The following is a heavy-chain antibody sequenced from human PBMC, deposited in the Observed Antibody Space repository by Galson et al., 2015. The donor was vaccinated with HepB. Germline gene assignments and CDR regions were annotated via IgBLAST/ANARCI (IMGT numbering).Heavy chain of an antibody. CDR3: AQDLTYSYGSGSYFVGMDV. J-gene: IGHJ6*02. Sequence: SLRLSCAASGFTLEDYAMHWVRQVPGKGLEWVSGISWNSDFTGYADSVRGRFTISRDNAKYSLYLQMNSLRADDTALYYCAQDLTYSYGSGSYFVGMDVWGQGTTVTVSS. CDR1: GFTLEDYA. V-gene: IGHV3-9*01. D-gene: IGHD3-10*01. CDR2: ISWNSDFT.